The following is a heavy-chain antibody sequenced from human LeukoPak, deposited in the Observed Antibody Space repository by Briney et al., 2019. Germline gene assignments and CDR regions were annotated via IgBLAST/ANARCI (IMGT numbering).Heavy chain of an antibody. V-gene: IGHV3-9*03. CDR1: GFTFDDYA. Sequence: GGSLRLSCAASGFTFDDYAMHWVRQAPGKGLEWFSGISWNSGSIGYADSVKGRFTISRDNAKNSLYLQMNSLRAEDMALYYCARAYQLLENFDAFDIWGQGTMVTVSS. CDR2: ISWNSGSI. J-gene: IGHJ3*02. D-gene: IGHD2-2*01. CDR3: ARAYQLLENFDAFDI.